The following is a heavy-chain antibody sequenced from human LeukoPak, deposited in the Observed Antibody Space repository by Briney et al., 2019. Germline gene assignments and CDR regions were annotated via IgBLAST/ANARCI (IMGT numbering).Heavy chain of an antibody. CDR2: IIPIFGTA. CDR3: ARGRFAYDSSGYWDY. J-gene: IGHJ4*02. CDR1: GYTFTSYA. D-gene: IGHD3-22*01. V-gene: IGHV1-69*13. Sequence: SVKVSCKASGYTFTSYAISWVRQAPGQGLEWMGGIIPIFGTANYAQKFQGRVTITADESTSTAYMELSSLRSEDTAVYYCARGRFAYDSSGYWDYWGQGTLVTVSS.